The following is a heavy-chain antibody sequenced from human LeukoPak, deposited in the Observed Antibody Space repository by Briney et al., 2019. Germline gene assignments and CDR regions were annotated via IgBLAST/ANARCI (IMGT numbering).Heavy chain of an antibody. CDR3: AKEAYYYGSGRSFYFDY. CDR1: GFTFSSYA. J-gene: IGHJ4*02. Sequence: GGSLRLSCAASGFTFSSYAMSWVRQAPGKGLEWVSAISGSGGSTYYADSVKGRFTISRDNSKNTLYLQMNSPRAEDTAVYYCAKEAYYYGSGRSFYFDYWGQGTLVTVSS. CDR2: ISGSGGST. D-gene: IGHD3-10*01. V-gene: IGHV3-23*01.